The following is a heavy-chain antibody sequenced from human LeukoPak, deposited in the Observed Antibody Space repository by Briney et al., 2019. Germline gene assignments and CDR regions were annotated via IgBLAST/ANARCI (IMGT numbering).Heavy chain of an antibody. CDR2: IYYSGST. CDR3: ARGRQWLANDY. V-gene: IGHV4-59*01. J-gene: IGHJ4*02. Sequence: SETLSLTCTVSGGSIGSYYWSWIRQPPGKGLEWIGYIYYSGSTNYNPSLKSRVTISVDTSKNQFSLKLSSVTAADTAVYYCARGRQWLANDYWGQGTLVTVSS. D-gene: IGHD6-19*01. CDR1: GGSIGSYY.